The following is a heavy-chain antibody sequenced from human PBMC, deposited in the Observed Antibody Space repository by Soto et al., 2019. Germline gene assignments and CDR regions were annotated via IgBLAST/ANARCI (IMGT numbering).Heavy chain of an antibody. CDR2: LSGSGAFT. V-gene: IGHV3-23*01. J-gene: IGHJ4*02. Sequence: GGSLRLSCAASGFTFNTYAMSWVLQAPGRGLEWVASLSGSGAFTEHADSVKGRFSISRDNSKNTLFLQMSGLRVDDTAVYYCGKDRYYDSRIIDSWGSGTLVTVSS. CDR3: GKDRYYDSRIIDS. D-gene: IGHD3-22*01. CDR1: GFTFNTYA.